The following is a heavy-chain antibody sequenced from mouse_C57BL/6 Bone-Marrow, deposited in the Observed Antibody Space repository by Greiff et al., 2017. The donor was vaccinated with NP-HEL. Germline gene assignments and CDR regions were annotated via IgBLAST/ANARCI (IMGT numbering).Heavy chain of an antibody. CDR1: GYTFTTYP. D-gene: IGHD1-1*01. V-gene: IGHV1-47*01. CDR3: ASLHYYGSLYFDY. CDR2: FHPFNDDT. Sequence: QVQLQQSGVELVKPGASVKMSCKASGYTFTTYPIEWMKQNHGKSLEWIGNFHPFNDDTKYNEKFKGKATLTVEKSSSTVYLELSRLTSDDSAVYYCASLHYYGSLYFDYWGQGTTLTVSS. J-gene: IGHJ2*01.